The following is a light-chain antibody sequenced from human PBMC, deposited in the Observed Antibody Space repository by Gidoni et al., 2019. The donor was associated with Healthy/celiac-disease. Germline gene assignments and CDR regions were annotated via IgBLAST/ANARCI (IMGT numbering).Light chain of an antibody. V-gene: IGLV3-1*01. CDR1: KLGDKY. CDR3: QAWDSSTVVV. CDR2: QDS. Sequence: SYELTQPPSVSVSPGQTASITCSGDKLGDKYACWYQQKPGQSPVLVIYQDSKRPSGIPERFSGSNSGYTATLTISGTQAMDEADYYCQAWDSSTVVVFGGGTKLTVL. J-gene: IGLJ2*01.